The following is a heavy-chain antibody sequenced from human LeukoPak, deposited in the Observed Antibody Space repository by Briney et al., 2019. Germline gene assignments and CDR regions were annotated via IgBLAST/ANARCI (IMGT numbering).Heavy chain of an antibody. CDR2: IYYSGST. Sequence: SETLSLTCTVSGYSISSGYYWGWIRQPPGKGLEWIGSIYYSGSTYYNPSLKSRVTISVDTSKNQFSLKLSSVTAADTAVYYCAKDENYFDYWGQGTLVTVSS. J-gene: IGHJ4*02. V-gene: IGHV4-38-2*02. CDR1: GYSISSGYY. CDR3: AKDENYFDY.